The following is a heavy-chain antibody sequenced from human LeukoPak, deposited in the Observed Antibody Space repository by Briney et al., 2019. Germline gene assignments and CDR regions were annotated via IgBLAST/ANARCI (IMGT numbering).Heavy chain of an antibody. CDR3: ARVGGIAVAGIDY. V-gene: IGHV3-15*01. J-gene: IGHJ4*02. CDR2: IKRNVEGATT. CDR1: GFTFSNAW. D-gene: IGHD6-19*01. Sequence: GGSLRLSCAASGFTFSNAWMSWVRQAPGKGLEWVGRIKRNVEGATTNYAAPVKGRFTISRDDSKNMVYLQMNSLTKEDTAVYYCARVGGIAVAGIDYWGQGTLVTVSS.